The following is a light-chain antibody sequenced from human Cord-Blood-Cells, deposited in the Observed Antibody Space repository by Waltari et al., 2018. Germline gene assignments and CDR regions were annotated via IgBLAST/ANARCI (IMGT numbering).Light chain of an antibody. CDR2: DVS. CDR1: SSDVGGYNH. J-gene: IGLJ2*01. Sequence: QSALTQPASVSGSPGQSITTSCTGTSSDVGGYNHVPWYQQHPGKAPKLMIYDVSKRPSGVSNRFSGSKSGNTASLTISGLQAEDEADYYCSSYTSSSTLVFGGGTKLTVL. CDR3: SSYTSSSTLV. V-gene: IGLV2-14*01.